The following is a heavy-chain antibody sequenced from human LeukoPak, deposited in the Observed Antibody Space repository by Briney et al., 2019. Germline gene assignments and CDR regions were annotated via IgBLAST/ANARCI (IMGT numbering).Heavy chain of an antibody. Sequence: PGGSLRLSCAASGFTVSSNYMSWVRQAPGKGLEWVSVIYSGGSTYYADSVKGRFTISRDNSKNTLYLQMNSLRAEDTAVYYCARARIMITFGGNLINWFDPWGQGTLVTVSS. V-gene: IGHV3-66*01. CDR2: IYSGGST. D-gene: IGHD3-16*01. CDR1: GFTVSSNY. J-gene: IGHJ5*02. CDR3: ARARIMITFGGNLINWFDP.